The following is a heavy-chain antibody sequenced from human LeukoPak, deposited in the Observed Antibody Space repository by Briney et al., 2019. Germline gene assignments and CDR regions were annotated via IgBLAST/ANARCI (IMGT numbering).Heavy chain of an antibody. D-gene: IGHD4-17*01. CDR2: IYYSGST. V-gene: IGHV4-31*03. CDR3: ATSTTVTTAWFDP. J-gene: IGHJ5*02. Sequence: TLSLTCTVSGGSVSSGSYYWSWIRQHPGKGLEWIGYIYYSGSTYYNPSLKSRVTISVDTSKNQFSLKLSSVTAADTAVYYCATSTTVTTAWFDPWGQGTLVTVSS. CDR1: GGSVSSGSYY.